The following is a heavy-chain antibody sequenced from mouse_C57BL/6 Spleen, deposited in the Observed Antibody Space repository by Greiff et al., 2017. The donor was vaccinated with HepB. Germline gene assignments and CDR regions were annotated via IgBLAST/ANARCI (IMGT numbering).Heavy chain of an antibody. CDR2: IYPRSGNT. Sequence: QVHVKQSGAELARPGASVKLSCKASGYTFTSYGISWVEQRTGQGLEWIGEIYPRSGNTYYNEKFKGKATLTADKSSSTAYMELRSLTSEDSAVYFCARDGLITVVAKDYWGQGTTLTVSS. CDR1: GYTFTSYG. J-gene: IGHJ2*01. V-gene: IGHV1-81*01. CDR3: ARDGLITVVAKDY. D-gene: IGHD1-1*01.